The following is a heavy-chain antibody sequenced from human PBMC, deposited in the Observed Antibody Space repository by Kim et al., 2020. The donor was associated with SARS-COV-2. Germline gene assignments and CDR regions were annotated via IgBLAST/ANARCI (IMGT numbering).Heavy chain of an antibody. V-gene: IGHV3-30*07. J-gene: IGHJ4*02. CDR3: ARYGSGSYYSSFDY. Sequence: ADAGKGRFTIARDNSKNTLYLQMNSLRAEDTAVYYCARYGSGSYYSSFDYWGQGTLVTVSS. D-gene: IGHD3-10*01.